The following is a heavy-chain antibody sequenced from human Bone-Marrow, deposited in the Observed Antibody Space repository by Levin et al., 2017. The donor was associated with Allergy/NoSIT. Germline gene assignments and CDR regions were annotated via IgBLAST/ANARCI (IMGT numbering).Heavy chain of an antibody. V-gene: IGHV4-4*07. D-gene: IGHD2-15*01. CDR1: GDFISTHY. Sequence: KPSETLSLTCSVSGDFISTHYWNWVRQPAGKGLEWIGRVYNGGRPTYNLSLKSRVTMSVDTSKNQFSLKLNSVTSADTAVYYCARAHSDPQSKRWSMLGDWGRGILVTVS. J-gene: IGHJ4*02. CDR3: ARAHSDPQSKRWSMLGD. CDR2: VYNGGRP.